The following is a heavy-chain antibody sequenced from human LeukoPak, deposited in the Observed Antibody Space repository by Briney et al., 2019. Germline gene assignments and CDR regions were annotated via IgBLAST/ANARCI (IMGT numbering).Heavy chain of an antibody. J-gene: IGHJ4*02. CDR2: IYYSGST. V-gene: IGHV4-39*07. D-gene: IGHD2-2*01. CDR3: ARVAPGIVVVPAAIDY. Sequence: SETLSLTCTVSGGSISSSSHYWGRIRQPPGKGLEWIGNIYYSGSTYYNPSLKSRVTISVDTSKNQFSLKLSSVTAADTAVYYCARVAPGIVVVPAAIDYWGQGTLVTVSS. CDR1: GGSISSSSHY.